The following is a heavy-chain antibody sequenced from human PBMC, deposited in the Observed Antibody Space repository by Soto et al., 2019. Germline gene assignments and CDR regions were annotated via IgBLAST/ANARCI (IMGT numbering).Heavy chain of an antibody. J-gene: IGHJ6*03. CDR3: ARGGGKGNYPYYMDV. Sequence: QVQLVESGGGVVQPGRSLRLSCAASGFTFSSYGMHWVRQAPGKGLEWVAVIWYDGSNKYYADSVKGRFTISRDNSKNTLYLQMNSLRAEDTAVYYCARGGGKGNYPYYMDVWGKGTTVTVSS. D-gene: IGHD3-10*01. V-gene: IGHV3-33*01. CDR1: GFTFSSYG. CDR2: IWYDGSNK.